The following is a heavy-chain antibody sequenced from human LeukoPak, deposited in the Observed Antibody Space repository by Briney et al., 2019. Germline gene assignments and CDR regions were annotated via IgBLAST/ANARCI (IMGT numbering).Heavy chain of an antibody. CDR3: AREEQQLVYYYYGMDV. Sequence: GASVKVSCKASGYTFTSYYMHWVRQAPGQGLEWMGIINPSGGSTSYAQKFQGRVTMTRDTSTSTVYMELSSLRSEDTAVYYCAREEQQLVYYYYGMDVWGQGTTVTVSS. CDR2: INPSGGST. CDR1: GYTFTSYY. V-gene: IGHV1-46*01. D-gene: IGHD6-13*01. J-gene: IGHJ6*02.